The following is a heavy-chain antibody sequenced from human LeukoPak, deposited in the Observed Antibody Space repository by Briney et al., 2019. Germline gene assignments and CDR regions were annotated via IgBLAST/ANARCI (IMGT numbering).Heavy chain of an antibody. J-gene: IGHJ4*02. CDR2: INHSGST. V-gene: IGHV4-34*01. Sequence: SETLSLTCAVYGGSFSGYYWSWIRQRPGKGLEWIGEINHSGSTNYNPSLKSRVTISVDTSKNQFSLKLSSVTAADTAVYYCARGSHSYGWYYFDYWGQGTLVTVSS. CDR1: GGSFSGYY. D-gene: IGHD5-18*01. CDR3: ARGSHSYGWYYFDY.